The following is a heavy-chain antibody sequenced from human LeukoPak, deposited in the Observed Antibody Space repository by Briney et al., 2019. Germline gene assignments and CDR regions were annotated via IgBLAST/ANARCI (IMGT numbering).Heavy chain of an antibody. CDR3: AKGGGETTVEVSAAAGVFHY. CDR2: ISGTTGRT. Sequence: GGSLRLSCGASGFTFSNYIMSWVRQGPGRGLEWVSGISGTTGRTYYADSVKGRFRISRDNSKNTLYLQMDRLRAEDTAVYYCAKGGGETTVEVSAAAGVFHYWGQGTLVTVSS. D-gene: IGHD4-11*01. J-gene: IGHJ4*02. V-gene: IGHV3-23*01. CDR1: GFTFSNYI.